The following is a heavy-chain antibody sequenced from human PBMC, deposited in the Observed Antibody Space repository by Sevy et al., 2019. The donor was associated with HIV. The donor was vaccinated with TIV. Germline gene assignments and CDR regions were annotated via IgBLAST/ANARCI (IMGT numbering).Heavy chain of an antibody. CDR3: ARGLYSTYYYDSSSPVGY. D-gene: IGHD3-22*01. CDR1: GYTFTSYD. V-gene: IGHV1-8*01. CDR2: MNPNSGNT. Sequence: ASVKVSCKASGYTFTSYDINWVRQATGQGLEWMGWMNPNSGNTGYAQKFQGRVTMTRNTSISTAYMELSSLRSEDMAVYYCARGLYSTYYYDSSSPVGYWGQGTLVTVSS. J-gene: IGHJ4*02.